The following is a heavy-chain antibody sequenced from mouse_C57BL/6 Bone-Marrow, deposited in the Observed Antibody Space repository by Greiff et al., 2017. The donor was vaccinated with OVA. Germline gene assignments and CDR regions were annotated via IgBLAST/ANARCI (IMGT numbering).Heavy chain of an antibody. Sequence: EVQLVESVAELVRPGASVKLSCTASGFNIKNTYMHWVKQRPEQGLEWIGWIDPANGNTKYAPKFQGKATITADTSSNTAYLQLSSLTSEDTAIYYCASSQTAQASSWFAYWGQGTLVTVSA. CDR1: GFNIKNTY. D-gene: IGHD3-2*02. J-gene: IGHJ3*01. V-gene: IGHV14-3*01. CDR3: ASSQTAQASSWFAY. CDR2: IDPANGNT.